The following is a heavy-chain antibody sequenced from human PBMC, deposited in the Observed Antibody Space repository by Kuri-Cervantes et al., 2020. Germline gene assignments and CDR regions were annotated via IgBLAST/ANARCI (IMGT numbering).Heavy chain of an antibody. CDR2: IWYDGSNK. J-gene: IGHJ3*02. CDR3: AREYILWFGELGNAFDI. Sequence: GGSLRLSCAASGFTFSSYGMHWVRQAPGKGLEWVAVIWYDGSNKYYADSVKGRFTISRDSSKNTLYLQMNSLRAEDTAVYYCAREYILWFGELGNAFDIWGQGTMVTVSS. CDR1: GFTFSSYG. V-gene: IGHV3-33*01. D-gene: IGHD3-10*01.